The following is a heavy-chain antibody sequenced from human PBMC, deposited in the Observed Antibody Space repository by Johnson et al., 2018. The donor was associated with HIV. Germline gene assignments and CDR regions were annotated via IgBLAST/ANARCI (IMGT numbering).Heavy chain of an antibody. V-gene: IGHV3-7*01. CDR1: GFTFSSYW. CDR2: IKQDGSEK. J-gene: IGHJ3*02. D-gene: IGHD6-6*01. CDR3: ATLKGPRLHIAARRPDAFDI. Sequence: VQLVESGGGLVQPGGSLRLSCAASGFTFSSYWMSWVRQAPGKGLEWVANIKQDGSEKYYADSVKGRYTISRDNAKNSLYLQMNSLRAEDTAVYYCATLKGPRLHIAARRPDAFDIWGQGTMVTVSS.